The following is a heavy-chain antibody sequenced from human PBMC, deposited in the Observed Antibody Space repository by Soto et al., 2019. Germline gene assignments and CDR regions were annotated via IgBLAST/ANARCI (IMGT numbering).Heavy chain of an antibody. Sequence: GGSLRLSCAASGFTFSSYAMHWVRQAPGKGLEWVAVISYDGSNKYYADSVKGRFTISRDNSKNTLYLQMNSLRAEDTAVYYCASQGLRERSSWYFSYYYYGIDVWGQGTTVTVSS. CDR1: GFTFSSYA. CDR2: ISYDGSNK. CDR3: ASQGLRERSSWYFSYYYYGIDV. V-gene: IGHV3-30-3*01. J-gene: IGHJ6*02. D-gene: IGHD6-13*01.